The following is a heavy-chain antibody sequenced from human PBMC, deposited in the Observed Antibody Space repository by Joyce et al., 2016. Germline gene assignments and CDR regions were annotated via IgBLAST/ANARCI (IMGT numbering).Heavy chain of an antibody. CDR2: ISYDGSNK. V-gene: IGHV3-30*03. D-gene: IGHD6-13*01. CDR3: ARALGWDSNSCHDY. CDR1: GFTFSNYG. J-gene: IGHJ4*02. Sequence: QVQLAESGGGVVQPGRSLRLSCAASGFTFSNYGMHWVRQAPGKGLEVVAVISYDGSNKYYVDSVKGRFTISRDNSKNTLYLQMNSLRPEDTAVYYCARALGWDSNSCHDYWGQGTLVTVSS.